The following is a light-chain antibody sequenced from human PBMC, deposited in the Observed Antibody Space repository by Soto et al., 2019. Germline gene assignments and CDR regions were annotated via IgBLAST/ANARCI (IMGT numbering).Light chain of an antibody. CDR3: ATWDDGLNGLV. CDR2: RTN. Sequence: QSVLTQPLSASGTPGQRVTISCSGSNSIIGSNTVTWYRQLPGTAPKLLIFRTNQRPSGVPDRFSGSKSGTSASLAISGLQSEDEADYHCATWDDGLNGLVFGGGTKLTVL. V-gene: IGLV1-44*01. J-gene: IGLJ2*01. CDR1: NSIIGSNT.